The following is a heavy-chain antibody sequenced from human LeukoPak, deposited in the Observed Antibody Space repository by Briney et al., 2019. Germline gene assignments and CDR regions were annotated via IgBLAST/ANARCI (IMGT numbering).Heavy chain of an antibody. J-gene: IGHJ2*01. Sequence: SETLSLTCTVSGGSISSSSYLWGWIRQPPGKGLEWIGSIYYTRSTYYNPSLKSRVTMSVDTSKNQFSLKVNSVTAADTAVYYCARHYAVWPFDLWGRGTLVTVSS. V-gene: IGHV4-39*01. D-gene: IGHD4-17*01. CDR1: GGSISSSSYL. CDR2: IYYTRST. CDR3: ARHYAVWPFDL.